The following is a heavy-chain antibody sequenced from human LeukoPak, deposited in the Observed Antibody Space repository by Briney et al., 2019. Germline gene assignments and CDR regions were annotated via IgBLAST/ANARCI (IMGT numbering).Heavy chain of an antibody. Sequence: GASVKVSCKASGYTFTSYAMNWVRQAPGQGLEWMGWINTNTGNPTYAQGFTGRFVFSLDTSVSTAYLQISSLKAEDTAVYYCARVGWPYYDYYMDVWGKGTTVTVSS. J-gene: IGHJ6*03. V-gene: IGHV7-4-1*02. CDR2: INTNTGNP. D-gene: IGHD2-15*01. CDR1: GYTFTSYA. CDR3: ARVGWPYYDYYMDV.